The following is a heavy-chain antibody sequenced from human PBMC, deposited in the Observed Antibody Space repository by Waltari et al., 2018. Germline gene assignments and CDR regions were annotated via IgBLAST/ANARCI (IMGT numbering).Heavy chain of an antibody. Sequence: QVQLVQSGAELKNPGASVRVSCKTSGYTFTNFYFHWVRQAPGQGLEWMGGIHPGGGDTNYAHKFQGRVTLTRDTSIDTAYLELNGLTSDDTAIYHCARDHNWGPDYWGQGTLVTVSS. J-gene: IGHJ4*02. CDR3: ARDHNWGPDY. CDR2: IHPGGGDT. CDR1: GYTFTNFY. D-gene: IGHD7-27*01. V-gene: IGHV1-2*07.